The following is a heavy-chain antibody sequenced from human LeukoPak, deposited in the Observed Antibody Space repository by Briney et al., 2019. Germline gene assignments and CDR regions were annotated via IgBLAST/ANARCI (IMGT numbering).Heavy chain of an antibody. CDR2: IYYSGST. Sequence: SETLSLTCTVSGGSISSSIYYWGWIRQPPGKGLEWIGSIYYSGSTYYNPSLKSRVTISVDTSKNQFSLKLSSVTAADTAVYYCARAQRPGYIYNFDYWGQGTLVTVSS. J-gene: IGHJ4*02. CDR1: GGSISSSIYY. V-gene: IGHV4-39*07. D-gene: IGHD5-24*01. CDR3: ARAQRPGYIYNFDY.